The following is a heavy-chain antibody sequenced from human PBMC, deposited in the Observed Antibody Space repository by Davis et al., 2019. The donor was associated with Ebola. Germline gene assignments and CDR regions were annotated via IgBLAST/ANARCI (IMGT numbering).Heavy chain of an antibody. D-gene: IGHD4-17*01. J-gene: IGHJ3*02. CDR2: ILYDGSST. CDR1: GFTFSSHS. Sequence: PGGSLRLSCAASGFTFSSHSMHWVRQAPGKGLEWVAFILYDGSSTYYADSVKGRFTISRDNSKNTLYLQMNSLTAEDTAVYYCARRLYGDYGSVLDIWGQGTRVTVSS. V-gene: IGHV3-30*19. CDR3: ARRLYGDYGSVLDI.